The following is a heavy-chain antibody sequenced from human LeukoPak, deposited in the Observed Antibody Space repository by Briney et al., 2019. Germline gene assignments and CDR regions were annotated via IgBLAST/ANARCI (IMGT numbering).Heavy chain of an antibody. CDR2: INPDRGDS. V-gene: IGHV1-2*02. CDR3: ARPYSRSSIDGFDI. Sequence: ASVKVSCRTSGYSFTAYYIVWVRQAPGQGLEWMGWINPDRGDSNFEQKFQGRISMTRDTPISTAYLELSSLTSDDTALYYCARPYSRSSIDGFDIWGQGTMVAVSS. CDR1: GYSFTAYY. D-gene: IGHD6-6*01. J-gene: IGHJ3*02.